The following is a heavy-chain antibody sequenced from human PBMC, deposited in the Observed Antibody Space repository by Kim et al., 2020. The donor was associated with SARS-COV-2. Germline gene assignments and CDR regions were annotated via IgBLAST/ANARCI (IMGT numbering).Heavy chain of an antibody. V-gene: IGHV4-34*01. Sequence: SETLSLTCAVYGGSFSGYYWSWIRQPPGKGLEWIGEINHSGSTNYNPSLKSRVTISVDTSKNQFSLKLSSVTAADTAVYYCASWAAAGTFWFDPWGQGTLVTVSS. D-gene: IGHD6-13*01. CDR2: INHSGST. CDR1: GGSFSGYY. J-gene: IGHJ5*02. CDR3: ASWAAAGTFWFDP.